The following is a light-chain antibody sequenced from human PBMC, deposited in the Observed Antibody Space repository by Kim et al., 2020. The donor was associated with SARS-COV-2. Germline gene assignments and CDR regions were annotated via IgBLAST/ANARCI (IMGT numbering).Light chain of an antibody. J-gene: IGKJ2*01. V-gene: IGKV1-39*01. CDR1: QSISSY. CDR3: QQSYSTPYT. Sequence: SASVGDRVTITCQASQSISSYLNWYQQKPGKAPKLLIYAASSLQSGVPSRFSGSGSGTEFTLTISSLQPEDFATYYCQQSYSTPYTFGQGTKLEI. CDR2: AAS.